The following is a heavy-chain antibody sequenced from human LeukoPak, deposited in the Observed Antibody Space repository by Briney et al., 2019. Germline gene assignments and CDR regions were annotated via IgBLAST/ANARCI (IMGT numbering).Heavy chain of an antibody. D-gene: IGHD3-10*01. Sequence: PGGSLRLSCAASGFTFSSYAMSWVRQAPGKGLEWVSGIVGSGVNTYYADSVKGRFTISRDNSKNTLHLQMNNLRAEDTAVYYCAKGHGAGKLSALDYWGQGTLVTVSS. V-gene: IGHV3-23*01. CDR1: GFTFSSYA. J-gene: IGHJ4*02. CDR3: AKGHGAGKLSALDY. CDR2: IVGSGVNT.